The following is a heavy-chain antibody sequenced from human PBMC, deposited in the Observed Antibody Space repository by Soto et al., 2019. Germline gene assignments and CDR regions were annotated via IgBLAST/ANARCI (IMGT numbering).Heavy chain of an antibody. Sequence: ASVKVSCKASGNSFIDSFMHWFRQAPGQGLEWMGWINLNSGDTKSAQKFQGRATMTRDRSISTAYLDFSRWKSDDTAVYYCARDLGGYDLYGPDSWGQGTQVTVSS. CDR1: GNSFIDSF. J-gene: IGHJ5*01. CDR2: INLNSGDT. CDR3: ARDLGGYDLYGPDS. D-gene: IGHD5-12*01. V-gene: IGHV1-2*02.